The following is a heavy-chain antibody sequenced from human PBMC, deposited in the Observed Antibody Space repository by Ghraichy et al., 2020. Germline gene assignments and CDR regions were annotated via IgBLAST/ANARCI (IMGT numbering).Heavy chain of an antibody. CDR3: AVSGGDYAGGMDV. V-gene: IGHV3-30*02. CDR2: IRYDGSNK. CDR1: GFTFSSYG. Sequence: GGSLRLSCAASGFTFSSYGMHWVRQAPGKGLEWVAFIRYDGSNKYYADSVKGRFTISRDNSKNTLYLQMNSLRAEDTAVYYCAVSGGDYAGGMDVWGQGTTVTVSS. D-gene: IGHD2-21*02. J-gene: IGHJ6*02.